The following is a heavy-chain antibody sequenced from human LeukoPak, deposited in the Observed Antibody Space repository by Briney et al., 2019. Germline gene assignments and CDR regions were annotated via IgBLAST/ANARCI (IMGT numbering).Heavy chain of an antibody. D-gene: IGHD1-7*01. J-gene: IGHJ4*02. Sequence: GGSLRLSCAASGFTFSNYWMSWVRQAPGKGLEWVANIKQDGSEKYYVNSVKGRFTISRDNAKNSLYLQMNSLRAEDTAIYYCAREDDWNYEDYWGQGTLITVSS. CDR3: AREDDWNYEDY. CDR1: GFTFSNYW. V-gene: IGHV3-7*01. CDR2: IKQDGSEK.